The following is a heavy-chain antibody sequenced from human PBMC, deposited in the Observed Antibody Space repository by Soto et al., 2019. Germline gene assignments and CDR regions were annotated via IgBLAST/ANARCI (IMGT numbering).Heavy chain of an antibody. V-gene: IGHV1-18*01. CDR3: ARDLSVYYGSGSNTLDAFDI. CDR2: ISAYNGNT. D-gene: IGHD3-10*01. J-gene: IGHJ3*02. Sequence: ASVKVSCKASGYTFTSFVISWVRQAPGQGLGWMGWISAYNGNTNYAQKLQGRVTMTTDTSTSTAYMELRSLRSDDTAVYYCARDLSVYYGSGSNTLDAFDIWGQGTMVTVSS. CDR1: GYTFTSFV.